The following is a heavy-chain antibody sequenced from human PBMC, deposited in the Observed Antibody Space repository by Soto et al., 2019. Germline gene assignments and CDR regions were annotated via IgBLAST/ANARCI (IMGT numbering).Heavy chain of an antibody. Sequence: QVQLQESGPGLVKPSQTLSLTCTVSGDSISSGGYYWSWIRQHPGKGLEWIGYIYYSGSTYYNPSLKSRVTISVDTSKNPFSLKLSSVTAADTAVYYCAREYGSGSYYLFDYWGQGTLVTVSS. J-gene: IGHJ4*02. CDR3: AREYGSGSYYLFDY. CDR1: GDSISSGGYY. D-gene: IGHD3-10*01. V-gene: IGHV4-31*03. CDR2: IYYSGST.